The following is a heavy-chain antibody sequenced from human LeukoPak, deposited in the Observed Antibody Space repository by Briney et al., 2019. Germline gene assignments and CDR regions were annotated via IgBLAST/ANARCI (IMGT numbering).Heavy chain of an antibody. V-gene: IGHV4-59*01. CDR3: ARSDGSAWYLFDY. J-gene: IGHJ4*02. CDR1: GGSINSYY. CDR2: IYCSGYT. Sequence: PSETLSLTCTVSGGSINSYYWSWIRQPPGKGLEWIGYIYCSGYTNYNPSLKSRVTISVDTSKNQFSLKLSSVTAADTAVYYCARSDGSAWYLFDYWGQGTPLTVSS. D-gene: IGHD6-19*01.